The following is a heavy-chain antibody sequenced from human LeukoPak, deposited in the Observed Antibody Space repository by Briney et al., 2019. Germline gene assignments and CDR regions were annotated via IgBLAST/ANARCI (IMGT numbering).Heavy chain of an antibody. CDR1: GFTFSGSA. CDR2: IGSKANSYAT. Sequence: GGSLRLSCAASGFTFSGSAMHWDRQASGKGLEWVGRIGSKANSYATAYAASVKGRFTISRDDSKNTAYLQMNSLKTEDTAVYYCTSPYYYDSSGYYAFAYWGQGTLVTVSS. CDR3: TSPYYYDSSGYYAFAY. J-gene: IGHJ4*02. V-gene: IGHV3-73*01. D-gene: IGHD3-22*01.